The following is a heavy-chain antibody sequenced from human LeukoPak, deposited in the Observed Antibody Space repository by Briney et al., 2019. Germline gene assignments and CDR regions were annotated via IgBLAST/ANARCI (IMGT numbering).Heavy chain of an antibody. CDR1: GFTVSSNY. Sequence: GGSLRLSCAASGFTVSSNYMSWVRQAPGKGLEWVSVIYSGGSTYYADSVKGRFTISRDNSKNTLYLQMNSLRAEDTAVYSCARVGSGFDFAYWGQGTLVTVSS. J-gene: IGHJ4*02. CDR2: IYSGGST. V-gene: IGHV3-66*02. D-gene: IGHD3-22*01. CDR3: ARVGSGFDFAY.